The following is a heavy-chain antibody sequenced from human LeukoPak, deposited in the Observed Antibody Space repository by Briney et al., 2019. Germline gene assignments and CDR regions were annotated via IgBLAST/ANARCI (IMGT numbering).Heavy chain of an antibody. CDR1: GVTFSSFA. J-gene: IGHJ4*02. CDR2: IRASGGGA. D-gene: IGHD6-19*01. Sequence: GGSLRLSCAASGVTFSSFAMSWVRQAPGKGLEWVSTIRASGGGAFYADSVKGRFTISRDDSKNTLYLQMNSLRAEDTAVYYCAKDGAPIAVAGFYYFDYWGQGTLVTVSS. V-gene: IGHV3-23*01. CDR3: AKDGAPIAVAGFYYFDY.